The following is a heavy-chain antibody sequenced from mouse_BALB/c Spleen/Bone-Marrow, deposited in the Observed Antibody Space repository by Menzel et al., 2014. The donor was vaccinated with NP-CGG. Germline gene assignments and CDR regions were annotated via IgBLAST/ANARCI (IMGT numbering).Heavy chain of an antibody. J-gene: IGHJ3*01. V-gene: IGHV1S81*02. D-gene: IGHD1-2*01. CDR3: TRPYYGYVGYAY. CDR2: INPSNGGT. CDR1: GHKFNSHY. Sequence: QVQLKESGAELVKPGASVKLSCKASGHKFNSHYMYLGEQRPGPGLERIGEINPSNGGTNFNEKFKSKATLTVDKSSSTAYMQLSSLTFEDSAIYYCTRPYYGYVGYAYWGQGTQVTVSA.